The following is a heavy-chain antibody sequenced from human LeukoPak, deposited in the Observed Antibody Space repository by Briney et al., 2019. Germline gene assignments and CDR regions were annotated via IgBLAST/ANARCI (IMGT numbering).Heavy chain of an antibody. V-gene: IGHV3-21*01. CDR1: GFTFSSYS. J-gene: IGHJ4*02. CDR3: ARALGYYYGSGSD. CDR2: ISSSSSYI. D-gene: IGHD3-10*01. Sequence: GGSLRLSCAASGFTFSSYSMNWVRQAPGKGLEWVSSISSSSSYIYYADSVKGRFTISRDNAKNSLYLQMNSLRAEDTAVYYCARALGYYYGSGSDWGQGTLVTVSS.